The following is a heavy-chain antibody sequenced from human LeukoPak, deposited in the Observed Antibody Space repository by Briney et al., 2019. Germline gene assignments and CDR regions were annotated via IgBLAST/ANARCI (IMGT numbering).Heavy chain of an antibody. Sequence: GRSLRLSCAASGFTFSSYGMHWVRQAPGKGLEWVAVIWYDGSNKYYADSVKGRFTISRDNSKNTLYLQMNSLRAEDTAVYYCARARDPWDHYYGMDVWGQGTTVTVSS. CDR2: IWYDGSNK. V-gene: IGHV3-33*01. CDR1: GFTFSSYG. J-gene: IGHJ6*02. CDR3: ARARDPWDHYYGMDV. D-gene: IGHD1-26*01.